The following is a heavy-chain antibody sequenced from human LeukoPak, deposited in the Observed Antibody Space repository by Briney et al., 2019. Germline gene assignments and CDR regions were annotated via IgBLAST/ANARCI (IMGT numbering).Heavy chain of an antibody. D-gene: IGHD2-21*01. Sequence: PGGSLRLSCAASGFTVSNNYMSWVRQAPGKGLEWVSVIYSGGTHTYYADSVKGRFTISRDNSKNTLYLQMNSLRAEDTAVYYCARDCGYPSLSCHWGQGQWSPSLQ. J-gene: IGHJ3*01. CDR1: GFTVSNNY. V-gene: IGHV3-66*01. CDR2: IYSGGTHT. CDR3: ARDCGYPSLSCH.